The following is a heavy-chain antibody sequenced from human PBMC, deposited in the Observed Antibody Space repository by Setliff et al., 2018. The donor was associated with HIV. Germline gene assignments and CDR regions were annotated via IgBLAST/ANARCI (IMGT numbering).Heavy chain of an antibody. CDR3: ARHSCGTTACYGPDM. Sequence: PSETLSLTCIVSGGSTSSDSYYWSWIRQPAGKGLEYIGRIHISGVSNYNPSLASRLTISVDTSKNQVSLRLSSVTPADTAVYYCARHSCGTTACYGPDMWGPGTMVTVSS. D-gene: IGHD2-15*01. CDR2: IHISGVS. J-gene: IGHJ3*02. V-gene: IGHV4-61*02. CDR1: GGSTSSDSYY.